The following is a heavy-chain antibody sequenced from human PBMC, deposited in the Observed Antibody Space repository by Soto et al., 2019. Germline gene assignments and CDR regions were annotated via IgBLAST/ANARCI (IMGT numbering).Heavy chain of an antibody. D-gene: IGHD1-26*01. CDR3: ARDGGRHSGGIDY. CDR2: IIPIFGTA. V-gene: IGHV1-69*01. J-gene: IGHJ4*02. CDR1: GGTFSSYS. Sequence: QVQLVQSGAEVKKPGSSVKVSCKASGGTFSSYSINWVRQAPGQGLEWMGEIIPIFGTANYAQKFQGRVTSTADEPTSTAYMELSSLRSEDTAVYYCARDGGRHSGGIDYWGQGTLVTVSS.